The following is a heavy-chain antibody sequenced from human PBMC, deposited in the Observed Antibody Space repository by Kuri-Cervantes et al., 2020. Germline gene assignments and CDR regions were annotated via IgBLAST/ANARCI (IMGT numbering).Heavy chain of an antibody. D-gene: IGHD3-10*01. J-gene: IGHJ4*02. Sequence: GESLKISCAASGFNFGPFWMHWVRQAPGKGLEWVSVIYSDGSTYYADSVKGRFTISRHNSKNTLYLQMNSLRAEDTAVYYCARDEFGVTADWGQGTLVTVSS. V-gene: IGHV3-53*04. CDR3: ARDEFGVTAD. CDR1: GFNFGPFW. CDR2: IYSDGST.